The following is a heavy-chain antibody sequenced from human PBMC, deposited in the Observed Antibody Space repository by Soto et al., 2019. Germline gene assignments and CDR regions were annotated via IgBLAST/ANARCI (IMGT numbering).Heavy chain of an antibody. Sequence: QVQLVQSGAEVKKPGSSVKLSCKVSGGTFISYAISWVRQAPGRGLEWMGGIIPVFGTANYTQQFQGRVTITADKSTSTAYMELSSLRSEDTALYYCARGRVTTYLTAVDYWGQGPLVTVSS. CDR3: ARGRVTTYLTAVDY. D-gene: IGHD3-9*01. V-gene: IGHV1-69*06. J-gene: IGHJ4*02. CDR1: GGTFISYA. CDR2: IIPVFGTA.